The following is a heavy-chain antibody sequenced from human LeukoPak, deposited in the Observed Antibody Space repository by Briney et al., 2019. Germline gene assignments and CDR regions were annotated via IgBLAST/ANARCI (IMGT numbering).Heavy chain of an antibody. J-gene: IGHJ4*02. Sequence: SETLSLTCTVSGGSISSYYWSWIRQPPGKGLEWIGYIYYSGSTNYNPSLKSRVTISVDTSKNQFSLKPSSVTAADTAVYYCARVSTTWSIDYWGQGTLVTVSS. D-gene: IGHD5/OR15-5a*01. CDR1: GGSISSYY. V-gene: IGHV4-59*01. CDR2: IYYSGST. CDR3: ARVSTTWSIDY.